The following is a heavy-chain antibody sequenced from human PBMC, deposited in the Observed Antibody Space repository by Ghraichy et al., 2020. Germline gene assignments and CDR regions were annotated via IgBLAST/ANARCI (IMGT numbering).Heavy chain of an antibody. J-gene: IGHJ4*02. CDR2: IYSSGSP. CDR3: ARDQGGYGDYVFDY. V-gene: IGHV4-59*01. CDR1: GAAISSYY. Sequence: SQTRSLTCTVSGAAISSYYWTWIRQPPGEGLEWIGYIYSSGSPNYNPSLRGRVTMSAETSKNQVSLKLTSVTAADTAVYYGARDQGGYGDYVFDYWGQGALVTVSS. D-gene: IGHD4-17*01.